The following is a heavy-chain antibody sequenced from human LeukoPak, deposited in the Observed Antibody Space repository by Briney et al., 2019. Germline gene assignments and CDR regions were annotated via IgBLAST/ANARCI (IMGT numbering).Heavy chain of an antibody. D-gene: IGHD3-3*01. J-gene: IGHJ5*02. CDR1: GFTFNSYS. Sequence: GGSLRLSCVGSGFTFNSYSMNWVRQAPGKGLEWLSYISSSSNTIYYADSVKGRFTISRDNAKNSLYLQMNSLRAEDTAVYYCTGDGSWSGYYAVRWFDPWGQGTLVTVSS. CDR2: ISSSSNTI. CDR3: TGDGSWSGYYAVRWFDP. V-gene: IGHV3-48*04.